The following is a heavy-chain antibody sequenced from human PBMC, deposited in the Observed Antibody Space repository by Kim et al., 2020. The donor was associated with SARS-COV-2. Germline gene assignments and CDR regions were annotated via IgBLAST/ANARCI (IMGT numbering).Heavy chain of an antibody. J-gene: IGHJ4*02. V-gene: IGHV1-18*01. Sequence: ASVKVSCKASGYTFSTYGISWVRQAPGQGPEWMGWISAYNGNTNYAQKLQGRVTMTTDTSTSTAYMELRSLRSDDTAVYYCARAGVGAANPKNHYFDYWGQGTLVTVSS. D-gene: IGHD1-26*01. CDR3: ARAGVGAANPKNHYFDY. CDR1: GYTFSTYG. CDR2: ISAYNGNT.